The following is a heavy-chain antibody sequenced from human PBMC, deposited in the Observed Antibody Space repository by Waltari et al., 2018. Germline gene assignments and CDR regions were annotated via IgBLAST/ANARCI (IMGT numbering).Heavy chain of an antibody. Sequence: EVQLVESGGGLVQPGGSLRLSCAASGLTFNSYAMNWVRQAPGEGPEWVSTISGNGVSRYYADSVEGRFTISRDNSRNTVYLQMSSLRAEDTAIYYCAKAHWDYGNYYYYYMDGWGNGTTVIVSS. CDR2: ISGNGVSR. D-gene: IGHD1-7*01. CDR3: AKAHWDYGNYYYYYMDG. V-gene: IGHV3-23*04. CDR1: GLTFNSYA. J-gene: IGHJ6*03.